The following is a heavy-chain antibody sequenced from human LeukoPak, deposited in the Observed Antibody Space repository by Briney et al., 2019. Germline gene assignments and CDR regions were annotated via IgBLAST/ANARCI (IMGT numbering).Heavy chain of an antibody. D-gene: IGHD2-21*02. V-gene: IGHV3-23*01. CDR3: AKFPTATDV. CDR2: SSGGGGNT. Sequence: GGSLRLSCKASGFTFSNYDMSWVRKGPAKGLEWVSCSSGGGGNTYYADSVKGRFSISRDNSKNTLYLQMSSLRAEDTAVYYCAKFPTATDVWGQGTTVTVSS. CDR1: GFTFSNYD. J-gene: IGHJ6*02.